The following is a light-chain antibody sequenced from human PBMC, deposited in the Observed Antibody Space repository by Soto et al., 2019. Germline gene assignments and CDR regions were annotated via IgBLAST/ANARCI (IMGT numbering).Light chain of an antibody. V-gene: IGKV3-11*01. CDR3: QQRSNWPPIT. CDR2: DAS. J-gene: IGKJ5*01. Sequence: EIVLTQSPATLSLSPGERATLSCRASQSVSSYLAWYQQKPGQAPRLLIYDASNSATGIPARFSGSGSGTDFTLTISSLEPEDFAVYYCQQRSNWPPITFGQGTRL. CDR1: QSVSSY.